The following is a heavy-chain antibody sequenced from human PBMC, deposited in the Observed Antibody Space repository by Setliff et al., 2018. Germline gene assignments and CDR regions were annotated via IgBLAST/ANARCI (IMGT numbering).Heavy chain of an antibody. CDR1: GGSISSSTYY. CDR3: ARHLGEWLDWFDP. Sequence: NPSETLSLTCTVSGGSISSSTYYWGWIRQPPGKGLEWIGSIYYTGSTHYNPSLKSRVTISVDRSKNQFSLRLNSVTAADTAVYFCARHLGEWLDWFDPWGQGTLVTVSS. D-gene: IGHD3-16*01. V-gene: IGHV4-39*01. CDR2: IYYTGST. J-gene: IGHJ5*02.